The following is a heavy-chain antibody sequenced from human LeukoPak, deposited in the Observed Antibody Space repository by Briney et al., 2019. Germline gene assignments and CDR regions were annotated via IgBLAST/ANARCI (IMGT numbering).Heavy chain of an antibody. V-gene: IGHV4-34*01. Sequence: PSETLSLTCAVYGGSFSGYYWSWIRQPPGKGLEWIGEINHSGSTNYNPSLKSRVTISVDTSKNQFSLKLSSVTAADTAVYYCARRFSHMDVWGQGTTVTVSS. CDR2: INHSGST. CDR3: ARRFSHMDV. J-gene: IGHJ6*02. CDR1: GGSFSGYY.